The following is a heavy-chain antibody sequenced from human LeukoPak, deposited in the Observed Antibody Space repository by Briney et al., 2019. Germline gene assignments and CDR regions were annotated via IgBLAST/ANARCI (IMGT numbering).Heavy chain of an antibody. J-gene: IGHJ4*02. Sequence: SETLSLTCAVYGGSFSGDYWSWIRQPPGKGLEWIGEINHSGSTNYNPSLKSRVTISVDTSKNQFSLKPSSVTAADTAVYYCARSYAHDYWGQGTLVTVSS. CDR1: GGSFSGDY. V-gene: IGHV4-34*01. CDR2: INHSGST. CDR3: ARSYAHDY. D-gene: IGHD2-2*01.